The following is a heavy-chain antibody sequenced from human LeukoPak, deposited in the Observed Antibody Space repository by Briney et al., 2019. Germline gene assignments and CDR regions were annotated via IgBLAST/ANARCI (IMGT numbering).Heavy chain of an antibody. J-gene: IGHJ4*02. V-gene: IGHV4-39*01. CDR2: IYYSGST. CDR1: GGSISSSSYY. D-gene: IGHD6-13*01. Sequence: SETLSLTCTVSGGSISSSSYYWGWIRQPPGKGLEWIGSIYYSGSTYYNPPLKSRATISVDTSKNQFSLTLSSVTAADTAVYYCASWLQGSSSPFDYWGQGTLVTVSS. CDR3: ASWLQGSSSPFDY.